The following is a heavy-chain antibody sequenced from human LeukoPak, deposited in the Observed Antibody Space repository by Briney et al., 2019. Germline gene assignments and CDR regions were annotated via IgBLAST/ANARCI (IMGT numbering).Heavy chain of an antibody. CDR3: TTATPRMTTVSTEDY. D-gene: IGHD4-11*01. Sequence: GGSLRLSCAASGFTFNNAWMSWVRQAPGKGLEWVGHIKSKTDGGTTDYAAPVKGRFTISRDDSKNTLYLQMNSLKTDDTAVYYCTTATPRMTTVSTEDYWGQGTLVTVSS. J-gene: IGHJ4*02. CDR1: GFTFNNAW. CDR2: IKSKTDGGTT. V-gene: IGHV3-15*01.